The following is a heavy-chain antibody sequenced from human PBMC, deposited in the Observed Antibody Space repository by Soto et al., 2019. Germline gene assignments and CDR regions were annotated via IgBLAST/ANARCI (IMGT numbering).Heavy chain of an antibody. D-gene: IGHD6-13*01. CDR1: GFPFSSYG. CDR2: ISYDGSNK. V-gene: IGHV3-30*18. J-gene: IGHJ4*02. Sequence: QVQLVESGGGVVQPGRSLRLSCAASGFPFSSYGMHWVRQAPGKGLEWVAVISYDGSNKYYADSVKGRFTISRDNSKNTLYLQMNSLRAEDTAVYYCAKNCYSSSWDTIDYWGQGTLVTVSS. CDR3: AKNCYSSSWDTIDY.